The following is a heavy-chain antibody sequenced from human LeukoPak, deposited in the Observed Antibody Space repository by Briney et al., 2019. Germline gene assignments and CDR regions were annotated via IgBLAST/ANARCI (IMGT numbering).Heavy chain of an antibody. Sequence: GASVKVSCKASGYTFTGYYMHWVRQAPGQGLEWMGWINPNSGGTNYAQKFQGRVTMTRDTSISTAYMELRSLRSDDTAVYYCARAEAGGDFWSGYETYYYYYMDVWGKGTTVTVSS. J-gene: IGHJ6*03. CDR1: GYTFTGYY. CDR2: INPNSGGT. D-gene: IGHD3-3*01. V-gene: IGHV1-2*02. CDR3: ARAEAGGDFWSGYETYYYYYMDV.